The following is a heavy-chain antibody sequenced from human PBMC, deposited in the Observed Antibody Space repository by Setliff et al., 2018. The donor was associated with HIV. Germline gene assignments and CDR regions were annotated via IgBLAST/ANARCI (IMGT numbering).Heavy chain of an antibody. CDR3: ARSRESSGYYRDYYYYLDV. CDR1: GGSITGHY. V-gene: IGHV4-59*08. CDR2: IHYSGST. Sequence: SETLSLTCTVSGGSITGHYWSWIRQPPGKGLEWIGYIHYSGSTNYNPSLKSRVTISVHTSKNQFSLKLSSVTAADTAVYYCARSRESSGYYRDYYYYLDVWGKGTTVTVSS. J-gene: IGHJ6*03. D-gene: IGHD6-19*01.